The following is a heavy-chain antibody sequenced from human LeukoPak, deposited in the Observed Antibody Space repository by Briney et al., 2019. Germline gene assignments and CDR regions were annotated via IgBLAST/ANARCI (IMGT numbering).Heavy chain of an antibody. CDR2: IYRFGST. CDR3: VRDYFTTISGYHEYYLDL. Sequence: PGGSLRLSCEACGFSVGDNYLTWGRQAPGKGPEWVSVIYRFGSTIYADSVQGRFTISRDTSNKTLFLQMNSLRAEDTAVYYCVRDYFTTISGYHEYYLDLWRQGTLVTVCS. D-gene: IGHD3-22*01. V-gene: IGHV3-53*01. J-gene: IGHJ4*02. CDR1: GFSVGDNY.